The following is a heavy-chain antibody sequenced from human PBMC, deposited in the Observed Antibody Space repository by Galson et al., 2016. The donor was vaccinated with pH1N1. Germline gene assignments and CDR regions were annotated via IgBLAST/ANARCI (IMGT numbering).Heavy chain of an antibody. CDR3: ARIRYGDYSHYFDY. V-gene: IGHV2-70*01. CDR2: IDWDDNK. Sequence: LALIDWDDNKYYSTSLKTRLTISKDTSKNHVVLTMTNMDPVDTATYYCARIRYGDYSHYFDYWGQGTLVTVSS. J-gene: IGHJ4*02. D-gene: IGHD4-17*01.